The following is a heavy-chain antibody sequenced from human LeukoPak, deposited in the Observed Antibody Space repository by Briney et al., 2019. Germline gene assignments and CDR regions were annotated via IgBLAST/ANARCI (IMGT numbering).Heavy chain of an antibody. V-gene: IGHV3-23*01. CDR1: GFTFSSHA. CDR2: LSESGETT. D-gene: IGHD6-19*01. Sequence: GGSLRLSCAASGFTFSSHAMCWVRQAPGKGLEWVSSLSESGETTDYADSVKGRFTISRDNSKNTLYLQMNSLRAEDTAVYYCAKQWLVGNWGQGTLVTVSS. CDR3: AKQWLVGN. J-gene: IGHJ4*02.